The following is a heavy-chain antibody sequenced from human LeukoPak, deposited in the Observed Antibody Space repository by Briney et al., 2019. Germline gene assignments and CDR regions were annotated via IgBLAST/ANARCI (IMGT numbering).Heavy chain of an antibody. CDR3: ARAQHDFWSGYYGY. V-gene: IGHV3-30-3*01. J-gene: IGHJ4*02. D-gene: IGHD3-3*01. Sequence: PGGSLRLSCAASGFTFSSYVMHWVRQAPGKGLEWVAVISYDGSNKYYADSVKGRFTISRDNSKNTLYLQMNSLRAEDTAVYYCARAQHDFWSGYYGYWGQGTLVTVSS. CDR1: GFTFSSYV. CDR2: ISYDGSNK.